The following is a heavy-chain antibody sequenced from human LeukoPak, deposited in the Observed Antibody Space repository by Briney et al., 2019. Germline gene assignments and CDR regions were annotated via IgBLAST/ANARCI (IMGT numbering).Heavy chain of an antibody. D-gene: IGHD3-22*01. V-gene: IGHV3-7*01. CDR3: ARDWGAYYHFFDY. J-gene: IGHJ4*02. CDR2: IKQDGSER. CDR1: GFSLRAYG. Sequence: PGGSLELPGEALGFSLRAYGLGWVRRAPGKGLEGGGNIKQDGSERNYVDSVKGRFAISRDNAKKSLYLQINSLRAEDTAVYYCARDWGAYYHFFDYWGQGTLVTVSS.